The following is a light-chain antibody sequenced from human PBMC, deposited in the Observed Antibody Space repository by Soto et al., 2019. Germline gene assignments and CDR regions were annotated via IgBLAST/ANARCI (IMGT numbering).Light chain of an antibody. V-gene: IGKV1-8*01. CDR2: AAS. CDR3: QQHYTYPRT. Sequence: CRTSQGISSYLDWYQQKPGKAPKLLIYAASTLQSGVPSRFSGSGSGTDFTLTISCLQSEYFEIYYCQQHYTYPRTFGQGTKVDIK. CDR1: QGISSY. J-gene: IGKJ1*01.